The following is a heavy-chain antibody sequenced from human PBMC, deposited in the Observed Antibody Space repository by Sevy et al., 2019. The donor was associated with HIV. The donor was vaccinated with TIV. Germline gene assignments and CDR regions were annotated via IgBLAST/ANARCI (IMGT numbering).Heavy chain of an antibody. CDR1: GYIFKNYW. CDR2: FYPGNSDV. D-gene: IGHD3-22*01. V-gene: IGHV5-51*01. J-gene: IGHJ3*02. Sequence: GESLKISCKGSGYIFKNYWIGWVRQVPGKGLGWMGIFYPGNSDVRYSPSFQGHLTISPDKSISAAYLQWRSLKASDTAMYFCARGLYYYDSSGYSDAFDIWGQGTMVTVSS. CDR3: ARGLYYYDSSGYSDAFDI.